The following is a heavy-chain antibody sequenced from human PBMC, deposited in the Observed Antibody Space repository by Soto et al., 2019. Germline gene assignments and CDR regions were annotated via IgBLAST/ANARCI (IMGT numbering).Heavy chain of an antibody. D-gene: IGHD3-9*01. CDR3: ARAGGVRYFDWFLTPAPGFPEY. J-gene: IGHJ4*02. V-gene: IGHV3-30*03. CDR2: ISYDGSIK. CDR1: GFTFRGYG. Sequence: GGSLRLSCAASGFTFRGYGMHWVRQAPGRGLEWVALISYDGSIKYYADSVRGRFTISRDNSKNTLYLQMNSLRAEDTAVYYCARAGGVRYFDWFLTPAPGFPEYWGQGTLVTVSS.